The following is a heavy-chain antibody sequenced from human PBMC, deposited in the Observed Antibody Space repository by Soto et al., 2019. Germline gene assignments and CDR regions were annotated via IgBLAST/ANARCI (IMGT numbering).Heavy chain of an antibody. J-gene: IGHJ5*02. CDR3: ARDGAGAYGLGWFDP. D-gene: IGHD2-21*01. V-gene: IGHV4-31*03. CDR2: IYHSGST. Sequence: QVQLQESGPGLVKPSQTLSLTCTVSGDSISRGGYYWNWIRQHPRQGLEWIGYIYHSGSTNYNPSLKSRGTISVYTSKNQLSLEWSNVTAEDTAVYYCARDGAGAYGLGWFDPWGQGILVTVSS. CDR1: GDSISRGGYY.